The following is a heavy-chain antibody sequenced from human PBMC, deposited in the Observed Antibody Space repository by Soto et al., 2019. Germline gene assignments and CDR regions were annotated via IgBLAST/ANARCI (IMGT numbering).Heavy chain of an antibody. CDR2: ISAYNGNT. CDR1: GYTFSSYG. CDR3: ARSIAAAVDLDY. D-gene: IGHD6-13*01. J-gene: IGHJ4*02. Sequence: GASVKVSCKASGYTFSSYGISWVRQAPGQGLEWMGWISAYNGNTNYAQKLQGRVTMTTDTSTSTAYMEVGSLRSDDTAVYYCARSIAAAVDLDYWGQGTLVTVSS. V-gene: IGHV1-18*01.